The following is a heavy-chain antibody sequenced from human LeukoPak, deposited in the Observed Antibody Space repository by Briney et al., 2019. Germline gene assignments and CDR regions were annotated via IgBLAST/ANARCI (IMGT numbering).Heavy chain of an antibody. Sequence: GGSLRLSCAASGFTFDDYAMHWVRQAPGKGLEWVSGISWNSGSIGYADSVKGRFTISRDNAKNSLYLQMNSLRAEDTALYYCAKDMDFWGQGTLVTVSS. CDR1: GFTFDDYA. CDR2: ISWNSGSI. CDR3: AKDMDF. J-gene: IGHJ4*02. V-gene: IGHV3-9*01.